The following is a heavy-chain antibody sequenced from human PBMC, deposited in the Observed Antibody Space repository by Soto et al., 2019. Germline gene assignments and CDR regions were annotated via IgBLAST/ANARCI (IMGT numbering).Heavy chain of an antibody. J-gene: IGHJ6*02. CDR2: INPNSGGT. D-gene: IGHD3-3*01. Sequence: APVKVSCKASGYTFTGYYMHWVRQAPGQGLEWMGCINPNSGGTNYAQKFQGWVTMTRDTSISTAYMELSRLRSDDTAVYYCARGATIFGVVIWRKDYYYYGMDVWGQGTTVTGSS. CDR1: GYTFTGYY. CDR3: ARGATIFGVVIWRKDYYYYGMDV. V-gene: IGHV1-2*04.